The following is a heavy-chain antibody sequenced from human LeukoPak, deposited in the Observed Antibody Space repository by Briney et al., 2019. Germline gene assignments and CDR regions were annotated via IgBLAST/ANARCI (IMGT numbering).Heavy chain of an antibody. Sequence: PSETLSLTCTVSGGSISSYYWSWIRQPPGKGLEWIGYIYYSGSTNYNPSLKSRVTISVDTSKNQFSLKLSSVTAADTAVYYCARDRGYCSGGSCYGPYYFDYWGQGTLVTVSS. J-gene: IGHJ4*02. CDR1: GGSISSYY. D-gene: IGHD2-15*01. CDR3: ARDRGYCSGGSCYGPYYFDY. V-gene: IGHV4-59*01. CDR2: IYYSGST.